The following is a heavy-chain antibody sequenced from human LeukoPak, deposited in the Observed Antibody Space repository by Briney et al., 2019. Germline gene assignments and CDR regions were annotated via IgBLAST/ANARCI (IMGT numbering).Heavy chain of an antibody. CDR2: IWYDGSNK. CDR1: GFTFSNYG. V-gene: IGHV3-33*01. CDR3: ARDISGYYYFDY. J-gene: IGHJ4*02. D-gene: IGHD3-22*01. Sequence: PGGSLRLPCAASGFTFSNYGMHWVRQAPGKRLEWVAVIWYDGSNKYYADSVKGRFIISRDNSKNTLYLQMNSLRAEDTAVYYCARDISGYYYFDYWGQGTLVTVSS.